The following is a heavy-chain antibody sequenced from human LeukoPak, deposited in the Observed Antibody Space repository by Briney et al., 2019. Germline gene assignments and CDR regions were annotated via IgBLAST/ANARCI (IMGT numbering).Heavy chain of an antibody. V-gene: IGHV4-34*01. J-gene: IGHJ3*01. CDR1: GGSFSGYY. CDR2: INHSGST. CDR3: AREGPEFLELLWHAFDL. Sequence: SETLSLTCAVYGGSFSGYYWSWIRQPPGKGLEWIGEINHSGSTNYNPSLKSRVTISLDTSKDQFSLKLSSVTAADTAVYYCAREGPEFLELLWHAFDLWGQGTMVTVSS. D-gene: IGHD3-10*01.